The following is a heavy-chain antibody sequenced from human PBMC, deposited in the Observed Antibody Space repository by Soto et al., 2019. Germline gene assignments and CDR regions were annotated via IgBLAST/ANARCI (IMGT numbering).Heavy chain of an antibody. CDR3: ARPGSGVERRYYMDV. CDR2: INHSGST. Sequence: SETLSLTCAVYGGSFSGYYWSWIRQPPGKGLEWIGEINHSGSTNYNPSLKSRVTISVDTSKNQFSLKLSSVTAADTAVYYCARPGSGVERRYYMDVWGKGTTVTVSS. D-gene: IGHD1-1*01. J-gene: IGHJ6*03. CDR1: GGSFSGYY. V-gene: IGHV4-34*01.